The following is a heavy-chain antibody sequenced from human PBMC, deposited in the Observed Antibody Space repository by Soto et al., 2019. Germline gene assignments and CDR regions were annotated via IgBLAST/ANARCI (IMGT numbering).Heavy chain of an antibody. D-gene: IGHD2-2*01. CDR3: AGVKLGCCISPSGYHDY. CDR2: ISSSSGYI. CDR1: GFTFSSYS. J-gene: IGHJ4*02. V-gene: IGHV3-21*01. Sequence: EVQLVESGGGLVKPGGSLRLSCAASGFTFSSYSMNWVRQAPGKGLEWVSSISSSSGYIYYADSVKGRFTISRDNAKNXQDLQMNSLRAEDTAVYYCAGVKLGCCISPSGYHDYWGQGTLVTVSS.